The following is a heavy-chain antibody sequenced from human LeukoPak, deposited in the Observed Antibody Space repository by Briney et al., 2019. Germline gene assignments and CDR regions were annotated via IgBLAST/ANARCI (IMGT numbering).Heavy chain of an antibody. CDR2: IKQDGSEK. CDR3: ARSPDSTYYYYYMDV. Sequence: PGGSLRLSCAASGFTFSSYAMSWVRQAPGKGLEWVANIKQDGSEKYYVDPVKGRFTISRDNAKNSLYLQMNSLRAEDTAVYYCARSPDSTYYYYYMDVWGKGTTVTVSS. J-gene: IGHJ6*03. CDR1: GFTFSSYA. D-gene: IGHD6-13*01. V-gene: IGHV3-7*01.